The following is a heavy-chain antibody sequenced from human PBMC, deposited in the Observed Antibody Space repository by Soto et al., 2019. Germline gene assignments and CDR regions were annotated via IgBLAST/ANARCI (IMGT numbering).Heavy chain of an antibody. CDR3: ARGVSRGSGSYYNDRFNWFDP. D-gene: IGHD3-10*01. CDR2: INHSGST. V-gene: IGHV4-34*01. CDR1: GGSFSGYY. Sequence: SETLSLTCAVYGGSFSGYYWSWIRQPPGKGLEWIGEINHSGSTNYNPSLKSRVTISVDTSKNQFSLKLSSVTAADTALYYCARGVSRGSGSYYNDRFNWFDPWGQGTLVTVSS. J-gene: IGHJ5*02.